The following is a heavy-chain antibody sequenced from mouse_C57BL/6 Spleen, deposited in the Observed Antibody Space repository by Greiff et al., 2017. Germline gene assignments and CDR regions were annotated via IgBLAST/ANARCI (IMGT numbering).Heavy chain of an antibody. CDR1: GYTFTSYW. J-gene: IGHJ2*01. D-gene: IGHD1-1*01. CDR3: AKSNYGWDY. Sequence: QVQLQQPGAELAKPGASVKLSCKASGYTFTSYWMHWVKQRPGQGLEWIGYINPSSGYTKYNQKFKDKATLTADNSSSTAYMQLRSLTDEDSAVYYCAKSNYGWDYWGQSTTLTVAS. V-gene: IGHV1-7*01. CDR2: INPSSGYT.